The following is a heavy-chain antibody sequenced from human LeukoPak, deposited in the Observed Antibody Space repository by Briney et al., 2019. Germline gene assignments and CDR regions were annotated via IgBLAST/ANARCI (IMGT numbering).Heavy chain of an antibody. D-gene: IGHD6-19*01. Sequence: SETLSLTCAVYGGSFSGYYWSWIRQPPGKGLEWIGEINHSGSTNYNPSLKSRVTISVDTSKNQFSLNLSSVTAADTAVYYCARDSSGWSFDRWGQGTLVTVSS. CDR3: ARDSSGWSFDR. V-gene: IGHV4-34*01. J-gene: IGHJ5*02. CDR1: GGSFSGYY. CDR2: INHSGST.